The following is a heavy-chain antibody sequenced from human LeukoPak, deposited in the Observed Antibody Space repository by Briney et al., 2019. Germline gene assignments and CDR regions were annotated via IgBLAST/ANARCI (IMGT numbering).Heavy chain of an antibody. CDR3: ASGNSAHWF. V-gene: IGHV3-48*04. J-gene: IGHJ4*02. D-gene: IGHD1-26*01. CDR2: SSGSGSTI. CDR1: GFTFSSYS. Sequence: GGSLRLSCATSGFTFSSYSLNWVRQAPGKGLEWVSYSSGSGSTIYYADSVKGRFTISRDNAKNSLYLQMNSLRAEDTAMYYCASGNSAHWFWGRGTLVTVSS.